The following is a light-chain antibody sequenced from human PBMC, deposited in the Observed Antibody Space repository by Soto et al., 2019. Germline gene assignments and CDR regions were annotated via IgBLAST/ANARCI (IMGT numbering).Light chain of an antibody. CDR3: QQRSNWPPIT. CDR1: QRVASSH. CDR2: GAS. Sequence: SPGTLSLSPGESATLSCRASQRVASSHIAWYRQKPGQAPCLLIYGASNRATGIPARFSGSGSGTDFTLTISSLEPEDFAVYYCQQRSNWPPITFGQGTRLEIK. J-gene: IGKJ5*01. V-gene: IGKV3-11*01.